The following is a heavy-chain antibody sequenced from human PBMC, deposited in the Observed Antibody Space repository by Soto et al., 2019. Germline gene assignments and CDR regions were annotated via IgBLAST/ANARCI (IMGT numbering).Heavy chain of an antibody. Sequence: QVQLQQWGAGLLKPSETLSLTCAVYGGSFRGYYWSWIRQPPGKGLEWVGEINHRGSANYNPSVNSRVTISVDTSKNQFSLKLNSVTTADTAMYYCARGSRVKIPAATGRDYYYHGLDVWARGTAVTVSS. D-gene: IGHD1-26*01. CDR1: GGSFRGYY. V-gene: IGHV4-34*01. J-gene: IGHJ6*02. CDR2: INHRGSA. CDR3: ARGSRVKIPAATGRDYYYHGLDV.